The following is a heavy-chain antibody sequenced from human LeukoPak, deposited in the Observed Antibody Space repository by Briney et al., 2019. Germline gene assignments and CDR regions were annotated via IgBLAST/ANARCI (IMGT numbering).Heavy chain of an antibody. V-gene: IGHV4-59*08. CDR3: ARHISSGAAAGTNDY. Sequence: SETPSLTCTVSGGSISSYYWSWIRQPPGKGLEWIGYIYYSGSTNYNPSLKSRVTMSIDTSKNQFSLKLSSVTAADTAVYYCARHISSGAAAGTNDYWGQGTLVTVSS. D-gene: IGHD6-13*01. J-gene: IGHJ4*02. CDR2: IYYSGST. CDR1: GGSISSYY.